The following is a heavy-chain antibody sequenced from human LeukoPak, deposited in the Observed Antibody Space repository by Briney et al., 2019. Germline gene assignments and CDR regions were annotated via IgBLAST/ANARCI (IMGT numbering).Heavy chain of an antibody. CDR2: IHPDGSIT. CDR1: GFTISNYW. V-gene: IGHV3-74*03. Sequence: GGSLRLSCVGSGFTISNYWMHWVRQAPGTGLVWVSRIHPDGSITTYADSVKGQFTISRDNAKNTLYLQMNSLRAEDTAVYYCAPQQTYSPYNWFDPWGQGTLVTVSS. D-gene: IGHD5-12*01. J-gene: IGHJ5*02. CDR3: APQQTYSPYNWFDP.